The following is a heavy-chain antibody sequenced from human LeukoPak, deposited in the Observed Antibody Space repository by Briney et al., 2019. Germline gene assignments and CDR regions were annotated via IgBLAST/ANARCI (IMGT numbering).Heavy chain of an antibody. CDR3: AKQYSSDWNGLAEYFQH. CDR1: GFTFSNYW. Sequence: PGGSLRLSCAASGFTFSNYWMHWVRQAPGKGLVWVSRINSDGINTSYADSVKGRFTISRDNAKNTLNLQMNSLRAEDTAVYYCAKQYSSDWNGLAEYFQHWGQGTLLTVSS. J-gene: IGHJ1*01. D-gene: IGHD6-19*01. V-gene: IGHV3-74*01. CDR2: INSDGINT.